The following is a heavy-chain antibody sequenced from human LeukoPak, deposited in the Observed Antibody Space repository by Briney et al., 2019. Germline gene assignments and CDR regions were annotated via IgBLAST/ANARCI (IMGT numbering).Heavy chain of an antibody. D-gene: IGHD2-21*01. J-gene: IGHJ2*01. CDR2: ITRYGNT. Sequence: SETLSLTCGVSGGPVSGYYWSWLRQSPGKGLEWIGEITRYGNTNYNPFLKSRVIISKDTSKSQISLTLISLTAADTAVYFCARLDQLIVDYWYFDLWGRGTQVTVSS. CDR3: ARLDQLIVDYWYFDL. CDR1: GGPVSGYY. V-gene: IGHV4-34*01.